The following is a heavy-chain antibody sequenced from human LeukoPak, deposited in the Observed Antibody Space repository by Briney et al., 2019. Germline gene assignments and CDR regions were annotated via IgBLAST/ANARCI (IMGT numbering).Heavy chain of an antibody. D-gene: IGHD2-8*01. CDR2: FYSGIGT. CDR3: ARDNELDL. J-gene: IGHJ2*01. V-gene: IGHV3-53*01. CDR1: GFTVSSNY. Sequence: GGSLRLSCAASGFTVSSNYMHWVRQAPGKGLEWVSVFYSGIGTYYADCVKGRFTISSDNSKNTLYLQMNSLRVDDTAVYYCARDNELDLWGRGTLVTVSS.